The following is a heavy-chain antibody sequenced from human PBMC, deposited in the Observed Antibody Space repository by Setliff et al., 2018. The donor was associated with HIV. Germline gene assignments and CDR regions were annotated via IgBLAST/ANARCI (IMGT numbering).Heavy chain of an antibody. CDR2: IYQTGSI. Sequence: SETLSLTCSVSGYSISNGYYWGWFRQSPGKGLEWIATIYQTGSIYYNPSLQNRVTLLLDMSKNPFSLKLSSATAADTAVYYCARQAWHSGRNGYFVDYWGQGMLVTVSS. D-gene: IGHD3-22*01. J-gene: IGHJ4*02. V-gene: IGHV4-38-2*02. CDR1: GYSISNGYY. CDR3: ARQAWHSGRNGYFVDY.